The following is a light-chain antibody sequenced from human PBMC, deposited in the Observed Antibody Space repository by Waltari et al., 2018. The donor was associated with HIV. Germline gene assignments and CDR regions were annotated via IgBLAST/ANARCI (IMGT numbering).Light chain of an antibody. CDR3: GTWDSSLSAWV. V-gene: IGLV1-51*01. J-gene: IGLJ3*02. Sequence: QSVLTQPPSVSAAPGPKATISCSGSSSNLGNNYVSWYQQLPGTAPKLLIYDNNNRPSGIPDRFSGSESGTSATLGITGLQTGDEADYYCGTWDSSLSAWVFGGGTKLTVL. CDR2: DNN. CDR1: SSNLGNNY.